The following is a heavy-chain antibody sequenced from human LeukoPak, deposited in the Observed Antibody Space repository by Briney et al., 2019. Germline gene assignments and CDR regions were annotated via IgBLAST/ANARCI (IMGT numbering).Heavy chain of an antibody. V-gene: IGHV3-21*01. J-gene: IGHJ4*02. D-gene: IGHD4-17*01. CDR1: GFTFSSYS. CDR2: ISSSSSYI. CDR3: ATITPTVTTVYFDY. Sequence: GGSLRLSCAASGFTFSSYSMSWVRQAPGKGLEWVSSISSSSSYIYYADSVKGRFTISRDNAKNSLYLQMNSLRAEDTAVYYCATITPTVTTVYFDYWGQGTLVTVSS.